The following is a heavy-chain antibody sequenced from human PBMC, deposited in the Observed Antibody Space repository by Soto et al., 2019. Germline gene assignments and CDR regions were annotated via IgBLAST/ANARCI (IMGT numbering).Heavy chain of an antibody. CDR1: GFTFSSYW. J-gene: IGHJ4*02. CDR2: IHSDGGTT. CDR3: ARTYGSNSHFDY. V-gene: IGHV3-74*01. Sequence: PGGSLRLSCAASGFTFSSYWMHRVRQAPGKGLVWVSRIHSDGGTTTYADSVKGRFTMSRDNAKNTLYLQMNSLRAEDTAVYYCARTYGSNSHFDYWGQGTLVTVSS. D-gene: IGHD4-17*01.